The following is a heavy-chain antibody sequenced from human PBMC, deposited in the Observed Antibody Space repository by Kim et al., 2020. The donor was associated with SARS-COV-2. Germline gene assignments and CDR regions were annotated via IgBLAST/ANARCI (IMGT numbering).Heavy chain of an antibody. D-gene: IGHD2-21*01. Sequence: SIKSRVTISVDTSKNQCSLKLSSVTAADTAVYYCARGNPGVIINYYGMDGWGQGTTVTVSS. CDR3: ARGNPGVIINYYGMDG. V-gene: IGHV4-34*01. J-gene: IGHJ6*02.